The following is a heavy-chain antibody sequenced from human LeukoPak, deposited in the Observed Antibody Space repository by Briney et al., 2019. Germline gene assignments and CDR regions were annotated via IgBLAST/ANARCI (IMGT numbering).Heavy chain of an antibody. D-gene: IGHD6-19*01. CDR2: IYYSGST. V-gene: IGHV4-39*07. CDR1: GGSISSSSYY. CDR3: ARGGAVAGTPFDY. J-gene: IGHJ4*02. Sequence: SETLSLTCTVSGGSISSSSYYWGWIRQPPGRGLEWIGSIYYSGSTYYNPSLKSRVTISVDKSKNQFSPKLSSVTAADTAVYYCARGGAVAGTPFDYWGQGTLVTVSS.